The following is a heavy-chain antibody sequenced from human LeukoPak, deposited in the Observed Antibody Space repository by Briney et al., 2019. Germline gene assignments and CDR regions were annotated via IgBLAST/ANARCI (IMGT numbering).Heavy chain of an antibody. V-gene: IGHV3-7*03. J-gene: IGHJ6*04. CDR3: ARKAYGMVV. CDR2: IKQDGSEK. CDR1: GFTFSNYW. Sequence: GGSLRLSCAASGFTFSNYWMSWVRQAPGKGLEWVANIKQDGSEKYYVDSVKGRFTIFRDDAKNSLYLQMNSLRAEDTAVYYCARKAYGMVVWGKGTTVTVSS.